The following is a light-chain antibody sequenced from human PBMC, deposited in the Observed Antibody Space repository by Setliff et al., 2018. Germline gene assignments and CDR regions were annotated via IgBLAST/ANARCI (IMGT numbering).Light chain of an antibody. CDR3: QSYDSSLSVVV. V-gene: IGLV1-40*01. Sequence: QSVLTQPPSVSGAPGQRVTISCTGSSSNIGAGYDVHWYQQLPGTAPKLLIYGNSNRPSGVPDRFSGSKSGTSASLAITGLQAEDEADYYCQSYDSSLSVVVVGGGTK. CDR1: SSNIGAGYD. CDR2: GNS. J-gene: IGLJ2*01.